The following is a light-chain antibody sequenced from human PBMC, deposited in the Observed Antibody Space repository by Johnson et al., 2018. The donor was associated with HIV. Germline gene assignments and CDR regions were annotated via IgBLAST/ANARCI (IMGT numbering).Light chain of an antibody. CDR1: TSNIGNNY. Sequence: QSVLTQPPSVSAAPGQKVTISCSGSTSNIGNNYVSWYQQLPGTAPKLLIYEKNKRPSGIPDRFSASKSGTSATLDITGLQTGDEADYYCGTWDSSLGAHYVFGIGSKVTVL. V-gene: IGLV1-51*02. CDR3: GTWDSSLGAHYV. J-gene: IGLJ1*01. CDR2: EKN.